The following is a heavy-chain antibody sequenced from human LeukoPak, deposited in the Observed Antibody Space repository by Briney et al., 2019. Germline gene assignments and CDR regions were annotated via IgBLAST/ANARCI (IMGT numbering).Heavy chain of an antibody. CDR1: GYTFTGYY. D-gene: IGHD6-19*01. V-gene: IGHV1-2*02. CDR2: INPNSGGT. Sequence: ASVKVSCKASGYTFTGYYIHWVRQAPGQGLEWMGWINPNSGGTNYAQKFQGRVTMTRDTSISTAYMELSRLRSDDTAVYYCARDSSRSSGPTWFYFYYMDVWGKGTTVTVSS. J-gene: IGHJ6*03. CDR3: ARDSSRSSGPTWFYFYYMDV.